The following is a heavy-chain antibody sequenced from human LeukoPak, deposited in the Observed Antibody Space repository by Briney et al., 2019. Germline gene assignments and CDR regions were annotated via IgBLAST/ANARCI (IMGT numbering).Heavy chain of an antibody. Sequence: GGSLRLPCTASGFIFSSYWMSWVRQAPGKGLEWVANIKQDGSEKYYMDSVKGRFTISRDNAKNSLYLQMNSLRAEDTAVYYCARGWIQLWPFDYWGQGTLVTVSS. CDR1: GFIFSSYW. V-gene: IGHV3-7*01. D-gene: IGHD5-18*01. CDR2: IKQDGSEK. J-gene: IGHJ4*02. CDR3: ARGWIQLWPFDY.